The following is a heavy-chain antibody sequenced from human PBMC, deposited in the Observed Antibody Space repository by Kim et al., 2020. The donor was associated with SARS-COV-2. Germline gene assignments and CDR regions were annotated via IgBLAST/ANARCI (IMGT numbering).Heavy chain of an antibody. J-gene: IGHJ3*02. CDR3: ARRSLGYCSGGSCYSAFDI. V-gene: IGHV4-59*08. D-gene: IGHD2-15*01. Sequence: SETLSLTCTVSGGSISSYYWSWIRQPPGKGLEWIGYIYYSGSTNYNPSLKSRVTISVDTSKNQFSLKLSSVTAADTAVYYCARRSLGYCSGGSCYSAFDIWGLETILTVSS. CDR1: GGSISSYY. CDR2: IYYSGST.